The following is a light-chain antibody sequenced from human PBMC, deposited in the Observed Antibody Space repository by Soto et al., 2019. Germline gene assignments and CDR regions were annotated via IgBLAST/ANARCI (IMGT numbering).Light chain of an antibody. CDR2: GAS. CDR1: QSVSSSY. V-gene: IGKV3-20*01. J-gene: IGKJ5*01. Sequence: EIVLTQSPGTLSLSPGERATLSCRASQSVSSSYLAWYQQKPGQAPRLLIYGASSRATGIPDRFSGSGSGTDFTLTISRLEPEDFAVYYCQQYGSPITFGQGTRRRL. CDR3: QQYGSPIT.